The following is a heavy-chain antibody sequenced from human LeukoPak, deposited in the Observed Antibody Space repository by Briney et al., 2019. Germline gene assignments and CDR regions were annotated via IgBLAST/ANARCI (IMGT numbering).Heavy chain of an antibody. Sequence: PSETLSLTCTVSGYSISSGYYWAWIRQPPGKGLEWIGSIYHSGSTYYNPSLKSRVTISVDTSKNQFSLKLSSLTAADTAVYYCARAVPTVTTHFDYWGQGTLVTVSS. CDR1: GYSISSGYY. J-gene: IGHJ4*02. CDR3: ARAVPTVTTHFDY. V-gene: IGHV4-38-2*02. D-gene: IGHD4-17*01. CDR2: IYHSGST.